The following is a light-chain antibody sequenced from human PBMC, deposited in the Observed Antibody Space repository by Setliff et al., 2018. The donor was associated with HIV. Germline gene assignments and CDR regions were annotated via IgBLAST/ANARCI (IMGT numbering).Light chain of an antibody. V-gene: IGLV3-21*04. J-gene: IGLJ1*01. Sequence: YELTQPPSVSVAPGKTARITCGGNNTGSKSVHWYQQKPGQAPVLVIYYDTDRPSGIPERFSGSNSGNTATLTISRVEAGDEADYYCQVWDSSSDHPYVFGTGTKVTVL. CDR1: NTGSKS. CDR3: QVWDSSSDHPYV. CDR2: YDT.